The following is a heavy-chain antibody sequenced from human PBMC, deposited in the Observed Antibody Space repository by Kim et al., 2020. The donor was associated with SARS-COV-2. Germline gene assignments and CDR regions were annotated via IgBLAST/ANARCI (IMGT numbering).Heavy chain of an antibody. D-gene: IGHD2-15*01. V-gene: IGHV3-48*03. J-gene: IGHJ4*02. CDR2: ISSSGGTI. CDR3: ASLCSLEVANDY. Sequence: GGSLRLSCAASGFTFSSSQMYWVRQAPGKGLVWVSYISSSGGTINYADSVKSRFTISRDNDKNLLFLQMNSLRAEDTAVYYCASLCSLEVANDYWGQGTLVTVSS. CDR1: GFTFSSSQ.